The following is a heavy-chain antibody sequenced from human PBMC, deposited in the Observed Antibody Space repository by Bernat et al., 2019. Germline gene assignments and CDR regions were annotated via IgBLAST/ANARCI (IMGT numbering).Heavy chain of an antibody. CDR2: IIPILDIT. CDR1: GGTFSSYT. CDR3: ARDLFPDIVPPRTFDY. J-gene: IGHJ4*02. D-gene: IGHD5-12*01. Sequence: QVQLVQSGAEVKKPGSSVKVSCKTSGGTFSSYTFSWVRQAPGQGFEWMGRIIPILDITNHAQKFLGRLTITADKSTGTLYMELSRLTSEDTALYYCARDLFPDIVPPRTFDYWGQGTQVTVSS. V-gene: IGHV1-69*08.